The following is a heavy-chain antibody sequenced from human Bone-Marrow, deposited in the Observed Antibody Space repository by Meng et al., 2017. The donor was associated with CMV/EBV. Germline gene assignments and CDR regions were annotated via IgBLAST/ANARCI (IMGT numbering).Heavy chain of an antibody. CDR1: GGTFSSYA. J-gene: IGHJ5*02. CDR3: ARDKVREPAAPYNWFDP. V-gene: IGHV1-69*10. CDR2: IIPILGIA. Sequence: SVKVSCKASGGTFSSYAISWVRQAPGQGLEWMGGIIPILGIANYAQKFQGRVTITADKSTSTAYMELSSLRSEDTAVYYYARDKVREPAAPYNWFDPWGQGTLVTVSS. D-gene: IGHD2-2*01.